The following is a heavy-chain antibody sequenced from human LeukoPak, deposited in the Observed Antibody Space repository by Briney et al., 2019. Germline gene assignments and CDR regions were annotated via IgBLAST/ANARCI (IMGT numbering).Heavy chain of an antibody. CDR2: ISSSGSTI. Sequence: GGPLRLSCAASGFTFRSYETNWVPKAPGKGRERGSYISSSGSTICYAASVKGRFTISRDNAKNSLYLQMTSLRAEDTAVYYCAELGITMIGGVWGKGTTVTISS. CDR3: AELGITMIGGV. D-gene: IGHD3-10*02. J-gene: IGHJ6*04. V-gene: IGHV3-48*03. CDR1: GFTFRSYE.